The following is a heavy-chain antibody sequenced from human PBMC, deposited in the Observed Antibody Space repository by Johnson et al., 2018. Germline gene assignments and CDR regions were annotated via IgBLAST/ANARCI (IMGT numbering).Heavy chain of an antibody. D-gene: IGHD1-20*01. CDR2: ISNVGSDK. J-gene: IGHJ2*01. CDR3: AKEAGDKWNDGVLGWYFDL. V-gene: IGHV3-30*18. CDR1: GFTFGKYG. Sequence: QVGLGECGGGVVQPGRSLRLSCAASGFTFGKYGMHWVRQAPGKGLEWVAVISNVGSDKYYTGSVRGRFTVSRDNSKNPVDLQMNGLRVDDPAVYFCAKEAGDKWNDGVLGWYFDLWGRGTLVIVSS.